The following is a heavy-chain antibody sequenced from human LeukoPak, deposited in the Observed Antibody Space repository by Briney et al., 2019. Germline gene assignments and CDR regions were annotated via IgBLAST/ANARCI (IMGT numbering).Heavy chain of an antibody. CDR3: ARTEFNYAWGADY. J-gene: IGHJ4*02. D-gene: IGHD3-10*01. Sequence: GGSLRLSCAASGFIFRNYGMSWVRQAPGKGLEWVSGINWNGGSTGYADSVKGRFTISRDDAKNSLYLEMNSLRAEDTALYYCARTEFNYAWGADYWGQGTLVTVSS. V-gene: IGHV3-20*04. CDR2: INWNGGST. CDR1: GFIFRNYG.